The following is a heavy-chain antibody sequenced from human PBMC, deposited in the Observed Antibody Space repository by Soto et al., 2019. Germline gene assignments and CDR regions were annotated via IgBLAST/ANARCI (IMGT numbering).Heavy chain of an antibody. CDR2: ISDDGDDN. Sequence: QVQLVESGGGVVQPGRSLRLSCAASGLSFSTFGMHWVRQVPGKGLEWVAVISDDGDDNRYARFAKGRFIISRDNSKNTLYLQMNSLRVEDTAVYFCAKGRGGPMDYRLDYWGQGVLVTVSS. CDR1: GLSFSTFG. J-gene: IGHJ4*02. CDR3: AKGRGGPMDYRLDY. V-gene: IGHV3-30*18. D-gene: IGHD3-10*01.